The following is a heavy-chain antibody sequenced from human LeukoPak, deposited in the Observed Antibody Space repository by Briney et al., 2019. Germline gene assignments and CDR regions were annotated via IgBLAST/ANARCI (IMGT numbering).Heavy chain of an antibody. Sequence: GGSLRLSCAASGFTFSSYSMNWVRQAPGKGLEWVSYISSSGSTIYYADSVKGRFTISRDNAKNSLYLQMNSLRAEDTAVYYCARDERPVYGMDVWGQGTTVTVSS. V-gene: IGHV3-48*04. J-gene: IGHJ6*02. CDR1: GFTFSSYS. CDR3: ARDERPVYGMDV. CDR2: ISSSGSTI. D-gene: IGHD1-1*01.